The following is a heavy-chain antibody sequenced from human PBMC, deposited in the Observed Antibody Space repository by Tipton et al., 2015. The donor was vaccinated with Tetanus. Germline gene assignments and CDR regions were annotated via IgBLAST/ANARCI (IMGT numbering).Heavy chain of an antibody. CDR2: INHSGST. CDR3: ARGQELFLVATVVSLFDY. V-gene: IGHV4-34*01. D-gene: IGHD5-12*01. J-gene: IGHJ4*02. Sequence: TLSLTCAVYGGSFSGYYWSWIRQPPGKGPEWIGEINHSGSTNYNPSLKSRVTISVDTSKNQFSLKLSSVTAADTAVYYCARGQELFLVATVVSLFDYWGQGTLVTVSS. CDR1: GGSFSGYY.